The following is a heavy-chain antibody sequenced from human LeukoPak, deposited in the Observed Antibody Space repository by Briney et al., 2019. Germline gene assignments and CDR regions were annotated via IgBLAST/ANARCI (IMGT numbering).Heavy chain of an antibody. J-gene: IGHJ4*02. CDR3: ARLGYCSGGSCYYPRD. V-gene: IGHV4-59*08. Sequence: TPSETLSLTCTVSGGSISSYYWSWIRQPPGKGLEWIGYIYYSGSTNYNPSLKSRVTISVDTSKNQSSLKLSSVTAADTAVYYCARLGYCSGGSCYYPRDWGQGTLVTVSS. CDR2: IYYSGST. CDR1: GGSISSYY. D-gene: IGHD2-15*01.